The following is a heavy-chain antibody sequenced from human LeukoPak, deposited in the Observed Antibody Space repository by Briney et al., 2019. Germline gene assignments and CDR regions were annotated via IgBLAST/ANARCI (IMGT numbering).Heavy chain of an antibody. D-gene: IGHD3-10*01. CDR2: IQQDGSEK. CDR1: GFTFSSYW. V-gene: IGHV3-7*04. Sequence: QPGGSLRLSCAASGFTFSSYWMSWVRQAPGKGLEWVANIQQDGSEKYYVDSVKGRFTISRDNAKNSLYLQMNSLRAEDTAVYYCARDRYYYGSGSPILGYWGQGTLVTVSS. CDR3: ARDRYYYGSGSPILGY. J-gene: IGHJ4*02.